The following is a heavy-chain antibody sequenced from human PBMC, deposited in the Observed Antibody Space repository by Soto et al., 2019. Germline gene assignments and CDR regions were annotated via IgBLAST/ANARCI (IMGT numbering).Heavy chain of an antibody. CDR1: GFTVSNKC. CDR2: ICSGGST. V-gene: IGHV3-66*01. D-gene: IGHD6-13*01. J-gene: IGHJ6*02. Sequence: PGGSLRLSCAASGFTVSNKCMSWVRQAPGKGLEWVSVICSGGSTYYADSVKGRFTISRDNSKNTLYLQMNSLRAEDTAVYYCAREVSSSTCHYYCGMDVWGQGTLVTVSS. CDR3: AREVSSSTCHYYCGMDV.